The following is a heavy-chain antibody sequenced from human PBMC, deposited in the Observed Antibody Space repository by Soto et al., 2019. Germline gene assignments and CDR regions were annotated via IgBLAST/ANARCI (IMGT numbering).Heavy chain of an antibody. V-gene: IGHV3-30*18. Sequence: AGGSLRLSCAASGFTFSINDMHWVRQAPGRGLEWVAVISNDGNNKYYADSVKGRFTLSRDNSKNMVYLQMDSLRVEDTAVYFCAKDHQTYNWDYLFDSWGPGTQVTAPQ. CDR2: ISNDGNNK. J-gene: IGHJ4*02. D-gene: IGHD1-7*01. CDR1: GFTFSIND. CDR3: AKDHQTYNWDYLFDS.